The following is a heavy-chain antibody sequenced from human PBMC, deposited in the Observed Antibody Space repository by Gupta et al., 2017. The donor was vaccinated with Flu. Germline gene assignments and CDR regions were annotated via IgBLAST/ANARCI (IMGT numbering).Heavy chain of an antibody. CDR2: INPNSGGT. J-gene: IGHJ4*02. D-gene: IGHD2-2*01. Sequence: IPWVRQAPGQGLEWMGRINPNSGGTKYAQKFQGRVTLTRDTSISTAYMELTRLTSDDTAVYFCARVAYCSTTSCFQPFDHWGQGTLVTVSS. V-gene: IGHV1-2*06. CDR3: ARVAYCSTTSCFQPFDH.